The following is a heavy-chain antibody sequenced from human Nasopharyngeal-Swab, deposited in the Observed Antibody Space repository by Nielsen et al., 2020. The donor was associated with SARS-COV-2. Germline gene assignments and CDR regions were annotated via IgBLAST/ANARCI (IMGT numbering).Heavy chain of an antibody. CDR1: GFTFSSYR. CDR3: AKDVRGSGSLGCMDV. D-gene: IGHD3-10*01. V-gene: IGHV3-23*01. Sequence: GESLKISCAASGFTFSSYRMNWVRQAPGKGLEWVSAISGSGGSTYYADSVKGRFTISRDNSKNTLYLQMNSLRAEDTAVYYCAKDVRGSGSLGCMDVWGQGTTVTVSS. CDR2: ISGSGGST. J-gene: IGHJ6*02.